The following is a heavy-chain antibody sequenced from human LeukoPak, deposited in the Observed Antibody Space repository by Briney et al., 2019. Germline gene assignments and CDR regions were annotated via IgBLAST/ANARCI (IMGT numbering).Heavy chain of an antibody. CDR1: GFTFSSYA. V-gene: IGHV3-30-3*01. CDR2: ISYDGSNK. CDR3: ARAFLGGWYYFDY. J-gene: IGHJ4*02. Sequence: QPGGSLRLSCAASGFTFSSYAMHWVRQAPGKGLEWVAVISYDGSNKYYADSVKGRFTISRDNSKNTLYLQMNSLRAEDTAVYYCARAFLGGWYYFDYWGQGTLVTVSS. D-gene: IGHD6-19*01.